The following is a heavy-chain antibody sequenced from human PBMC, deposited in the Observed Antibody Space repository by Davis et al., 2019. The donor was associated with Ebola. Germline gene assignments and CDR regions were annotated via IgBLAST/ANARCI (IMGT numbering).Heavy chain of an antibody. CDR3: ARAYGGGYYYGMDV. CDR1: GGSFSGYY. J-gene: IGHJ6*02. V-gene: IGHV4-34*01. Sequence: SETLSLTCAVYGGSFSGYYWSWIRQPPGKGLEWIGEINHSGSTNYNPSLKSRVTISVDTSKNQFSLKLSSVTAADTAVYYCARAYGGGYYYGMDVWGQGTTVTVSS. CDR2: INHSGST. D-gene: IGHD3-10*01.